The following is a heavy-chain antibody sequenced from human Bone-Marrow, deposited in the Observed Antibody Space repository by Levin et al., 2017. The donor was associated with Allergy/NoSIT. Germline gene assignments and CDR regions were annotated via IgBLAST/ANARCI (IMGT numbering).Heavy chain of an antibody. CDR1: GFSVSNNY. CDR3: ARNVPVTDLGY. D-gene: IGHD1-14*01. V-gene: IGHV3-53*01. CDR2: IYSGGTT. Sequence: ETLSLTCAASGFSVSNNYMTWVRQAPGRGLEWVSLIYSGGTTYYADSVKGRFTISRDNSKNTVYLQMNSLKAEDTAVYYCARNVPVTDLGYWGQGTLVTVSS. J-gene: IGHJ4*02.